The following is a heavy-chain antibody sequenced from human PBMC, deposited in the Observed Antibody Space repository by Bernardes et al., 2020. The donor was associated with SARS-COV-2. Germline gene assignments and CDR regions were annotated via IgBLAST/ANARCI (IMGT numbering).Heavy chain of an antibody. Sequence: SRPALGKPTQTLTLTCTFSGFSLSTSGMCVSWIRQPPGKALEWLALIDWDDDKYYSTSLKTRLTISKDTSKNQVVLTMTNMDPVDTATYYCARIREVTTLGYYYYYGMDVWGQGTTVTVSS. V-gene: IGHV2-70*01. CDR1: GFSLSTSGMC. D-gene: IGHD4-17*01. CDR2: IDWDDDK. J-gene: IGHJ6*02. CDR3: ARIREVTTLGYYYYYGMDV.